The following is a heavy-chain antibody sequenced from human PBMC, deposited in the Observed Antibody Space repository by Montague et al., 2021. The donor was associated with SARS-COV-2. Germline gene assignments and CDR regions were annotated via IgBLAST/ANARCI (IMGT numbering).Heavy chain of an antibody. Sequence: SETLSLTCTVSGGSISSSSYYWGWIRQPPGKGLEWIGSIYYSGSTYYNPSLKSRVTISVDTSKNQFSLKLSSVTAADTAVYYCASPNFGWYPQHGHYFDYWGQGTLVTVSS. V-gene: IGHV4-39*01. CDR1: GGSISSSSYY. CDR2: IYYSGST. CDR3: ASPNFGWYPQHGHYFDY. D-gene: IGHD6-19*01. J-gene: IGHJ4*02.